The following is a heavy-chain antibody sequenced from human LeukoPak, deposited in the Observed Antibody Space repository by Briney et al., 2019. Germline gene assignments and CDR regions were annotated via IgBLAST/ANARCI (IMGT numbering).Heavy chain of an antibody. CDR3: AKDEQWLVADAFDI. J-gene: IGHJ3*02. CDR2: ISYDGSNK. V-gene: IGHV3-30*18. Sequence: GSLRLSCAASGFTFSSYGMHWVRQAPGKGLEWVAVISYDGSNKYYADSVKGRFTISRDNSKNTLYLQMNSLRAEDTAVYYCAKDEQWLVADAFDIWGQGTMVTVSS. D-gene: IGHD6-19*01. CDR1: GFTFSSYG.